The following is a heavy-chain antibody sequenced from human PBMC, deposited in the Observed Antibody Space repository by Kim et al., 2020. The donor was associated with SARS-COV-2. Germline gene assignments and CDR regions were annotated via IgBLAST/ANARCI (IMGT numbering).Heavy chain of an antibody. CDR3: ARREVAGSPLSAFDI. V-gene: IGHV4-39*01. Sequence: SETLSLTCTVSGGSISSSSYYWGWIRQPPGKGLEWIGSIYYSGCTYHNPSLKSRVTITVDTSKNQFSLKLSSVTAADTAVYYCARREVAGSPLSAFDIWGQATMVTVSS. D-gene: IGHD1-26*01. J-gene: IGHJ3*02. CDR1: GGSISSSSYY. CDR2: IYYSGCT.